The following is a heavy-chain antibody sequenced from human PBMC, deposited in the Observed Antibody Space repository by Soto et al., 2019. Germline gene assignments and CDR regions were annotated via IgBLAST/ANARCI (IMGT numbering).Heavy chain of an antibody. Sequence: ASETLSLTCTVSGGSISSSSYYWGWIRQPPGKGLEWIGSIYYSGSTYYNPSLKSRVTISVDTSKNQFSLKLSSVTAADTAVYYCARHWKPGDCSGGSCYSPEYWGQGTLVTVSS. J-gene: IGHJ4*02. D-gene: IGHD2-15*01. V-gene: IGHV4-39*01. CDR2: IYYSGST. CDR3: ARHWKPGDCSGGSCYSPEY. CDR1: GGSISSSSYY.